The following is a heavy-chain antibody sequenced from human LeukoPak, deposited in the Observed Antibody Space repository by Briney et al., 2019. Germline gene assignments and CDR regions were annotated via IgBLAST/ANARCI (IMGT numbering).Heavy chain of an antibody. CDR3: ARESWYCSSTSCFRYFDY. CDR1: GFTVSNNY. J-gene: IGHJ4*02. Sequence: PGGSLRLSCAASGFTVSNNYMSWVRQAPGKGLEWVSVIYSGGSTYYADSVKGRFTISRDNSKNTLYLQMNSLRAEDTAVYYCARESWYCSSTSCFRYFDYWGQGTLVTVSS. CDR2: IYSGGST. D-gene: IGHD2-2*01. V-gene: IGHV3-66*02.